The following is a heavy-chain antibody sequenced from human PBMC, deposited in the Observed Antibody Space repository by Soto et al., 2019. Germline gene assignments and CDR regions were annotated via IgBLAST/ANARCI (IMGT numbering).Heavy chain of an antibody. Sequence: GGSLRLSCAASGFTFRSSAMRWVRQAPGKGLEWLAYITFDGNTKHYTDSVTGRFTISRDNSNDTLFLKMDSLTSGDTAVYWCARVSDGGYSCSWSDFWGQGTLVTVSS. CDR1: GFTFRSSA. CDR3: ARVSDGGYSCSWSDF. CDR2: ITFDGNTK. D-gene: IGHD3-22*01. V-gene: IGHV3-30-3*01. J-gene: IGHJ5*01.